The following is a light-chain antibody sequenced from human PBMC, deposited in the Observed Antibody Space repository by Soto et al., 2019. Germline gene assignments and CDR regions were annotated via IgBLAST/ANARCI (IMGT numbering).Light chain of an antibody. CDR2: GTS. CDR3: QSYDSILSAWV. V-gene: IGLV1-40*01. J-gene: IGLJ3*02. CDR1: SSNIGAGYD. Sequence: QSVLTQPPSESGAPGQRVTISCTGSSSNIGAGYDVHWYQQLPGTAPKLLIYGTSNRPSGVPDRFSGSKSGTSASLAITGLQTEDETDYYCQSYDSILSAWVFGGGTKLTVL.